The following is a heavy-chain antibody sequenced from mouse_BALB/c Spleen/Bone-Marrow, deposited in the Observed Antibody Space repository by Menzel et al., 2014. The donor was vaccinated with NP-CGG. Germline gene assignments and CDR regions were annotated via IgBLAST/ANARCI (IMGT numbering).Heavy chain of an antibody. D-gene: IGHD1-1*01. J-gene: IGHJ2*01. Sequence: EVMLVESGGGLVQPGGSLRLSCATSGFTFTDYYMNWVRQPPGKALEWLAFIRNKAYGYTTEYSASVKGRFTISRDNSQNILCLQMNTLRAEDSATYYCARDMGGLLFDSWGQGTTLSVSS. CDR2: IRNKAYGYTT. CDR1: GFTFTDYY. CDR3: ARDMGGLLFDS. V-gene: IGHV7-3*02.